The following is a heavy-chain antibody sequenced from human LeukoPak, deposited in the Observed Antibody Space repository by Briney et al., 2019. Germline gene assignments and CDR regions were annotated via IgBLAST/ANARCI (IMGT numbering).Heavy chain of an antibody. V-gene: IGHV4-61*02. D-gene: IGHD3-16*01. Sequence: KPSETLSLTCTVSGNSISSGSYYWSWIRQPAGKELEWIGRIYTSGSTNYNPSLKSRVTISVDTSKNQFSLKLSSVTAADTAVYYCARTSYVWGGYFMDLWGKGTTVTISS. J-gene: IGHJ6*03. CDR1: GNSISSGSYY. CDR2: IYTSGST. CDR3: ARTSYVWGGYFMDL.